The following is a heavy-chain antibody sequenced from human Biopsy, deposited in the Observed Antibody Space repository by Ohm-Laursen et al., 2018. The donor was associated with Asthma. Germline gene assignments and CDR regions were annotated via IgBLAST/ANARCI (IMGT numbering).Heavy chain of an antibody. CDR2: IKHDGSEK. CDR1: GFTFGDYW. J-gene: IGHJ1*01. Sequence: GSLRLSCAASGFTFGDYWMSWVRQVQGKGLEWVANIKHDGSEKNHVDSLKGRFTISRDNAKNLLFLQMNSLRAEDTAVHYCARTFHFWSPYHAEHYQLWGQGTLVTVSS. D-gene: IGHD3-3*01. CDR3: ARTFHFWSPYHAEHYQL. V-gene: IGHV3-7*01.